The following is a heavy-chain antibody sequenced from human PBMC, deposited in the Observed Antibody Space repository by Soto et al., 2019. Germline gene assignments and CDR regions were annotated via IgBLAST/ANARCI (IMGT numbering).Heavy chain of an antibody. V-gene: IGHV4-30-2*01. Sequence: SETLSLTCAVSGGSISSGGYSWSWIRHPPGKGLEWIGYIYHSGSTYYNPSLKSRVTISVDRSKNQFSLKLSSVTAADTAVYYCAGGIAARPLGYWGQGTLVTVS. CDR1: GGSISSGGYS. CDR2: IYHSGST. CDR3: AGGIAARPLGY. D-gene: IGHD6-6*01. J-gene: IGHJ4*02.